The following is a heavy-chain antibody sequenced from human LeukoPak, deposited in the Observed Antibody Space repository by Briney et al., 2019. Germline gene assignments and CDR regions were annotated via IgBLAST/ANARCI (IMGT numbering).Heavy chain of an antibody. D-gene: IGHD6-6*01. V-gene: IGHV4-59*08. J-gene: IGHJ4*02. CDR2: VYYSGNT. CDR1: GGSISGYY. CDR3: ARHGDSSSYYFGY. Sequence: SETLSLTCTVSGGSISGYYWSWIRQPPGKGLEWIGYVYYSGNTKYNPSLKSRVTMSVDTSKNQFSLRLSSVTARDTAVYYCARHGDSSSYYFGYWGQGTLVTVSS.